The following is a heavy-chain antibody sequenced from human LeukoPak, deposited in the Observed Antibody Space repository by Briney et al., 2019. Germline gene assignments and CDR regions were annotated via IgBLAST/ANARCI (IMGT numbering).Heavy chain of an antibody. CDR3: ARGGGLDV. D-gene: IGHD3-16*01. J-gene: IGHJ6*02. CDR1: GFPFSSYW. V-gene: IGHV3-7*03. CDR2: INRNGNVN. Sequence: GGSLRLSCAASGFPFSSYWMNWARQAPGKGLEWVASINRNGNVNYYVDSVKGRFTISRDNAKNSLYLQMSNLRAEDTAVYFCARGGGLDVWGQGATVTVSS.